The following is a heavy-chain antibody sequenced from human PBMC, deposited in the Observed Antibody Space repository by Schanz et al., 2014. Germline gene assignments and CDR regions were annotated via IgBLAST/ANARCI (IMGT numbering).Heavy chain of an antibody. J-gene: IGHJ4*02. Sequence: QVQLVESGGGVVQFGRSLRLSCVASGFAFSVYGMHWVRQAPGKGLEWVAAMSYDGSIKYYGDSVKGRFTISRDNSKNTLYLHMNTLRSEDTAVYYCAKDSTHIDIVLVPTAIDYWGQGTLVTVSS. CDR3: AKDSTHIDIVLVPTAIDY. CDR1: GFAFSVYG. D-gene: IGHD2-2*01. V-gene: IGHV3-30*18. CDR2: MSYDGSIK.